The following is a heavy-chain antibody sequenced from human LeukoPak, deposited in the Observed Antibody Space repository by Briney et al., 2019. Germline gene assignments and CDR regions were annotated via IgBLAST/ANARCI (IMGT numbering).Heavy chain of an antibody. D-gene: IGHD2-15*01. J-gene: IGHJ6*03. CDR3: ARARSANCYGGNCFFHYLDV. Sequence: PGGSLRLSCAASGFTFNNYFMHWVRQAPGKGLEWVAVISYTGDTKYYADSVKGRFTISRDSSKNTLWLQMNSLRAEDTAAYYCARARSANCYGGNCFFHYLDVWGKGTTVTVSS. CDR2: ISYTGDTK. CDR1: GFTFNNYF. V-gene: IGHV3-30*04.